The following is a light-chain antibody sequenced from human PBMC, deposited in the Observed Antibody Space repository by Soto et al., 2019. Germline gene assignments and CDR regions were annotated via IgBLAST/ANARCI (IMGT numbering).Light chain of an antibody. J-gene: IGKJ1*01. V-gene: IGKV3-20*01. CDR3: QQYHSSPPT. CDR2: GAS. CDR1: QSVSSSY. Sequence: EIVLTQSPGTLSLSPGERATLSCRASQSVSSSYLAWYQQKPGQAPRLLIYGASSRATGIPDRFSGSGSGTDFTLTISRLEPEDFAVYYCQQYHSSPPTFGQGTKVDI.